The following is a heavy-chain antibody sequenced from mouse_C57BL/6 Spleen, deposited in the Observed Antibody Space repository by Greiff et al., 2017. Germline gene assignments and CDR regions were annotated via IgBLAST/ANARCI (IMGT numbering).Heavy chain of an antibody. J-gene: IGHJ3*01. V-gene: IGHV1-9*01. CDR3: ARSGNYYGSSLAWFAY. Sequence: QVQLKESGAELMKPGASVKLSCKATGYTFTGYWIEWVKQRPGHGLEWIGEILPGSGSTNYNEKFKGKATFTADTSSNTAYMQLSILTTEDSAIYYCARSGNYYGSSLAWFAYWGQGTLVTVSA. CDR2: ILPGSGST. D-gene: IGHD1-1*01. CDR1: GYTFTGYW.